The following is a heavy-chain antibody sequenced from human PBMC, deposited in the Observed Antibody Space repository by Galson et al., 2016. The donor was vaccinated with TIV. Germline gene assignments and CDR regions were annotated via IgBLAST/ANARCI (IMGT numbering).Heavy chain of an antibody. V-gene: IGHV1-18*01. CDR1: GYTFDTYG. J-gene: IGHJ4*02. CDR2: ISSYNGIT. CDR3: AKFGSSDSESFFDS. D-gene: IGHD6-13*01. Sequence: SVKVSCKASGYTFDTYGITWVRRAPAQGLEWMGWISSYNGITKSAQNLQGRVTMTTDTSTSTAYMELRSLRSDDTAVYYCAKFGSSDSESFFDSWGQGTLVTVAT.